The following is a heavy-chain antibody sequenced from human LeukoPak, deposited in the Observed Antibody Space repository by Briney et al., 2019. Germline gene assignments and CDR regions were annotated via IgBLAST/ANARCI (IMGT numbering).Heavy chain of an antibody. CDR3: AKDQSYYYGSGSYYTSSDY. D-gene: IGHD3-10*01. V-gene: IGHV3-23*01. CDR2: ISGSGGST. CDR1: GFTFSSYG. Sequence: GGTLRLSCAASGFTFSSYGMSWVRQAPGKGLEWVSAISGSGGSTYYADSVKGRFTISRDNFKNTLYLQMNSLRAEDTAVYYCAKDQSYYYGSGSYYTSSDYWGQGTLVTVSS. J-gene: IGHJ4*02.